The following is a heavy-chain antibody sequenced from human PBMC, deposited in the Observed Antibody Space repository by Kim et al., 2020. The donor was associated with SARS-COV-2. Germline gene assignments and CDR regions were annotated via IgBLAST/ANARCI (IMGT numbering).Heavy chain of an antibody. CDR2: ISYDGSNK. J-gene: IGHJ4*02. V-gene: IGHV3-30*18. CDR1: GFTFSSYG. Sequence: GGSLRLSCAASGFTFSSYGMHWVRQAPGKGLEWVAVISYDGSNKYYADSVKGRFTISRDNSKNTLYLQMNSLRAEDTAVYYCAKDLENTGYSSGWYKGNWGQGTLVTVSS. CDR3: AKDLENTGYSSGWYKGN. D-gene: IGHD6-19*01.